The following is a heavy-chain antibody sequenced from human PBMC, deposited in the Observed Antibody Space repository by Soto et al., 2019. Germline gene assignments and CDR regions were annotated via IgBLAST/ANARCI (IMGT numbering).Heavy chain of an antibody. CDR2: ITGSGGGT. V-gene: IGHV3-23*01. J-gene: IGHJ4*02. CDR1: GFTFSNYA. D-gene: IGHD6-13*01. CDR3: AKGPLTAAGFDY. Sequence: EVQLLESGGGLVQPGGSLRLSCAASGFTFSNYAMTWVRQAPGKGLEWVSVITGSGGGTYFVDSVKGRFTISRDNSKNTVYLQMNSLRAEDTAVYYCAKGPLTAAGFDYWGQGTLVTVSS.